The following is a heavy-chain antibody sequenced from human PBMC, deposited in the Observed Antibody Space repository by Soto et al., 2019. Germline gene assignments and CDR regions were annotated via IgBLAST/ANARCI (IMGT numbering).Heavy chain of an antibody. CDR2: INAGNGNT. CDR3: ARRLLGGGGYYGMDV. V-gene: IGHV1-3*01. J-gene: IGHJ6*02. Sequence: QVQLVQSGAEVKKPGASVKVSCKDSGYTFTSYAMHWVRQAPVQRLEWMGWINAGNGNTKYSQKFQGRVTITRDTSASTAYMELSSLRSEDTAVYYCARRLLGGGGYYGMDVWGQGTTVTVSS. D-gene: IGHD2-15*01. CDR1: GYTFTSYA.